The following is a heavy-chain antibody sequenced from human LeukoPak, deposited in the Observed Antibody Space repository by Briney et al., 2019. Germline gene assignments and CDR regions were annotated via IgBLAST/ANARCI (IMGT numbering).Heavy chain of an antibody. CDR1: GYTFTGYY. Sequence: ASVKVSCKASGYTFTGYYMHWVRQAPGQGLEWMGWINPNSGGTNYAQKFQGRVTMTRDTSISTAYMGLSSLRSEDTAEYYCARDGDILTGYYYFDYWGQGTLVTVSS. V-gene: IGHV1-2*02. D-gene: IGHD3-9*01. CDR2: INPNSGGT. J-gene: IGHJ4*02. CDR3: ARDGDILTGYYYFDY.